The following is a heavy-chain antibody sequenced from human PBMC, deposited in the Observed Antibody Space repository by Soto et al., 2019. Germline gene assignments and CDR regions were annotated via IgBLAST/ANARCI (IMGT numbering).Heavy chain of an antibody. J-gene: IGHJ6*02. V-gene: IGHV1-18*01. D-gene: IGHD3-16*01. CDR3: ARDGLSQGGVVPVPYYYGMDV. CDR2: ISAYNGNT. CDR1: GYTFTSYG. Sequence: ASVKVSCKASGYTFTSYGISWVRQAPGQGLEWMGWISAYNGNTNYAQKLQGRVTMTTDTSTSTAYMELRSLRSDDTAVYYCARDGLSQGGVVPVPYYYGMDVWGQGTTVTVSS.